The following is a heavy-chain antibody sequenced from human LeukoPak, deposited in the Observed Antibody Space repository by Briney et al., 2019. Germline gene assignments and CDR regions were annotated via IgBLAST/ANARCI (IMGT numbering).Heavy chain of an antibody. V-gene: IGHV4-59*08. D-gene: IGHD3-9*01. CDR3: ARSKRDYDILTGYYPNGMDV. CDR2: FLDTEST. CDR1: GGSISSQY. J-gene: IGHJ6*02. Sequence: SETLSLTCTVSGGSISSQYWSWVRQPPGEGLEWIGHFLDTESTNYNPSLKSRASISVEPSKNQSSLKQSSVPAADTAVYYCARSKRDYDILTGYYPNGMDVWGQGTTVTVSS.